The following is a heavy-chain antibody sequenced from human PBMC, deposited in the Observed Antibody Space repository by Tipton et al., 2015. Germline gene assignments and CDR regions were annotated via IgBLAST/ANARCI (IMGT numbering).Heavy chain of an antibody. CDR2: IDFRGST. CDR3: ARDAWAGDTRGFYYIY. CDR1: GGSISSSSYY. Sequence: TLSLTCTVSGGSISSSSYYWSWIRQPPGMRLEWIGYIDFRGSTEYNPSLKSRVSISVDTSKNQFSLRLNSVTAADTAVYYCARDAWAGDTRGFYYIYWGRGTLVSVSS. V-gene: IGHV4-61*01. J-gene: IGHJ4*02. D-gene: IGHD3-22*01.